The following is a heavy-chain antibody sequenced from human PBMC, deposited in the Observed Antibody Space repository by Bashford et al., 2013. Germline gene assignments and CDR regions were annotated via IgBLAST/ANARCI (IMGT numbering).Heavy chain of an antibody. CDR2: IYPGDSAT. J-gene: IGHJ4*02. V-gene: IGHV5-51*01. D-gene: IGHD4-17*01. CDR3: VRHPQPRYGDHDPGFDF. Sequence: WVRQMPGKGLEWMANIYPGDSATIYSPSFQGQVTVSADKSVTTAYLQWSTLRASDSAMYFXVRHPQPRYGDHDPGFDFWGQGTLVTVSS.